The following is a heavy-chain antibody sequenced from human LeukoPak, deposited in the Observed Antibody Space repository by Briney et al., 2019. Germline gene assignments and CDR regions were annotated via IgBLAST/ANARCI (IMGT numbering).Heavy chain of an antibody. CDR3: ARDRGNRGYSFNN. D-gene: IGHD5-18*01. J-gene: IGHJ4*02. CDR2: INPTNGGT. V-gene: IGHV1-2*02. Sequence: ASVKVSCKSSGYPFTDCYIHWVRQAPGQGLEWIGWINPTNGGTNYVQKFQGRVTMTRDTSISTAYMDLSSLRSDDTAVYHCARDRGNRGYSFNNWGQGTLVTVSS. CDR1: GYPFTDCY.